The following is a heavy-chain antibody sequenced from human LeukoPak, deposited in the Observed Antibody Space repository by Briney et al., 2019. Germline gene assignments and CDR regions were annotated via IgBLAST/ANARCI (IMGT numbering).Heavy chain of an antibody. CDR1: GFTFSSYG. D-gene: IGHD3-10*01. J-gene: IGHJ4*02. CDR3: ARESMVRGVYYFDY. CDR2: IRYDGSNK. Sequence: GGSLRLSCAASGFTFSSYGMHWVRQAPGKGLEWVAFIRYDGSNKYYADSVKGRFTISRDNSKNTLYLQMNSLRAEDTAVYYCARESMVRGVYYFDYWGQGTLVTVSS. V-gene: IGHV3-30*02.